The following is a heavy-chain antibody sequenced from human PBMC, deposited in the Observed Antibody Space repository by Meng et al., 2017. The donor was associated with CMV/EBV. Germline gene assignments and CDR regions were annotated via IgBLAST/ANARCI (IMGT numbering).Heavy chain of an antibody. CDR3: ARGGALSTFDLDV. V-gene: IGHV4-39*07. CDR1: GGPSSSSRYY. D-gene: IGHD3-16*01. Sequence: SETRALSCSVSGGPSSSSRYYWGWIRQPPGKGLEWIGSIYYSGSTYYSSSLKSRVTISVDTSKNQVSLKLSSVTASDTAVYYCARGGALSTFDLDVWGQGTPLTVSS. CDR2: IYYSGST. J-gene: IGHJ6*02.